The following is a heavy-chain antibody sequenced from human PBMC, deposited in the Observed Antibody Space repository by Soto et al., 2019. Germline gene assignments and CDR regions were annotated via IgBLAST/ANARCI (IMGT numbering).Heavy chain of an antibody. V-gene: IGHV4-4*07. CDR3: ARDRDYYYSSGLLY. J-gene: IGHJ4*02. CDR2: IDSSGST. CDR1: GGNISGYY. D-gene: IGHD3-22*01. Sequence: SQTLSLTCTVIGGNISGYYWTWILQSAGGGLEWIVRIDSSGSTNYNTSIKSRVTISVDTSKNQFSLQLTSVSAADPAVYYYARDRDYYYSSGLLYWGQGTLVTVSS.